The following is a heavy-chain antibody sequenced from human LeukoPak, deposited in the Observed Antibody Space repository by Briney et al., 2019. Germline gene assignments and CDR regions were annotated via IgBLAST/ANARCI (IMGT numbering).Heavy chain of an antibody. Sequence: GGSLRLSCAASEFTFSSYAMSWVRQAPGKGLEWVSAISGSGGSTYYADSVKGRFTISRDNSKNTLYLQMNSLRAEDTAVYYCAKAGKKFVAAVAGFDYWGQGTLVTVSS. CDR2: ISGSGGST. D-gene: IGHD6-19*01. CDR3: AKAGKKFVAAVAGFDY. V-gene: IGHV3-23*01. CDR1: EFTFSSYA. J-gene: IGHJ4*02.